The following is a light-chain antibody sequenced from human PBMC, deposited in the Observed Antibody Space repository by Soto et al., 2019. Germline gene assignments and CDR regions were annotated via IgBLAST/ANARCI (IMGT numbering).Light chain of an antibody. CDR3: QSYASSLSGSV. Sequence: QSVLTQPPSVSGAPGQRVTISCTGSSSNIGARYDVHWYQHLPGAAPRLLIYGNTNRPSGVPDRFSGSRSGTSASLAITGLQAEDEADYYCQSYASSLSGSVFGGGTKLTVL. CDR1: SSNIGARYD. V-gene: IGLV1-40*01. J-gene: IGLJ2*01. CDR2: GNT.